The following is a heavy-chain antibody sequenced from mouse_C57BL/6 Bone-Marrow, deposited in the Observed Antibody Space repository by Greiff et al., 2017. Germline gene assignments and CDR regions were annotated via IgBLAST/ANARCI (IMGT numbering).Heavy chain of an antibody. CDR3: ARHASYVPFRY. CDR2: IDPSDSYT. V-gene: IGHV1-69*01. CDR1: GYTFTSYW. Sequence: QVQLQQPGAELVMPGASVKLSCKASGYTFTSYWMHWVKQRPGQGLEWIGEIDPSDSYTNYNQKFKGKSTLTVDTSSSTAYMQLSSLTSEDSAVYYCARHASYVPFRYWGQGTTLTVSS. J-gene: IGHJ2*01. D-gene: IGHD6-1*01.